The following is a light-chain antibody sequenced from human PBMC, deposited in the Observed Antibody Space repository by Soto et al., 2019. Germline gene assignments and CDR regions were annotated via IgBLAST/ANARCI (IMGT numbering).Light chain of an antibody. CDR2: EVS. Sequence: QSALTQPASVSGSHGQSITISCTGTGRDVGAYNSVSWYQQYPGKAPKLMMYEVSNRPSGVSDRFSGSKSGNTASLTISGLQTGDEADYYCSSYTSSSTYVFGTGTKLTVL. CDR3: SSYTSSSTYV. V-gene: IGLV2-14*01. J-gene: IGLJ1*01. CDR1: GRDVGAYNS.